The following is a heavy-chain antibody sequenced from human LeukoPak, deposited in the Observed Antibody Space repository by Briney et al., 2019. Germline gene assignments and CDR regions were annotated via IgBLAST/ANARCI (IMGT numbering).Heavy chain of an antibody. Sequence: GGSLRLSCVGSGFIFSAYWMAWVRQAPGKGPEWVANINEDRGEERYVDSVRGRFTISRDNTKNSLSLQMNSLRDEDTAVYYCARDPEGGWGQGTLVTVSS. CDR2: INEDRGEE. D-gene: IGHD1-14*01. V-gene: IGHV3-7*03. J-gene: IGHJ4*02. CDR3: ARDPEGG. CDR1: GFIFSAYW.